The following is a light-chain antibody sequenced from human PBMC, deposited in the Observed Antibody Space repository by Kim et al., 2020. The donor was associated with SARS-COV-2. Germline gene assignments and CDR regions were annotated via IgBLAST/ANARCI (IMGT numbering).Light chain of an antibody. CDR2: GKN. J-gene: IGLJ2*01. Sequence: LGQTVRITCKRDSLRSYYASWYQQKPGQAPVLVIYGKNNRPSGIPDRFSGSSSGNTASLTITGAQAEDEADYYCNSRDSSGNHLVVFGGGTQLTVL. V-gene: IGLV3-19*01. CDR1: SLRSYY. CDR3: NSRDSSGNHLVV.